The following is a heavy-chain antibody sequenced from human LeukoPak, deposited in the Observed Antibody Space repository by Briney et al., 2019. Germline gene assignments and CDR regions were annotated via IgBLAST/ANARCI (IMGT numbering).Heavy chain of an antibody. J-gene: IGHJ5*02. D-gene: IGHD2-2*01. CDR3: ARDPNIVVVPAAELNWFDP. V-gene: IGHV1-69*04. Sequence: ASVKVSRKASGGTFSSYAISWVRQAPGQGLEWMGRIIPILGIANYAQKFQGRVTITADKSTSTAYMELSSLRSEDTAVYYCARDPNIVVVPAAELNWFDPWGQGTLVTVSS. CDR1: GGTFSSYA. CDR2: IIPILGIA.